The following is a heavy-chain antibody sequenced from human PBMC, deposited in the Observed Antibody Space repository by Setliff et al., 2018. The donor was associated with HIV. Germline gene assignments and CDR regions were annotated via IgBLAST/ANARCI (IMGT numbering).Heavy chain of an antibody. CDR1: GVPTSASTYY. V-gene: IGHV4-39*01. D-gene: IGHD1-26*01. Sequence: SETLSLTCTVSGVPTSASTYYWGWIRQPPGKGLDWIGYISYSGSTYYNPSLKSRVTISIDTSKNQFSLKLNSATAADAAVYYCARRRPPPTGSYSKYYMDVWGTGTTVTVSS. CDR3: ARRRPPPTGSYSKYYMDV. CDR2: ISYSGST. J-gene: IGHJ6*03.